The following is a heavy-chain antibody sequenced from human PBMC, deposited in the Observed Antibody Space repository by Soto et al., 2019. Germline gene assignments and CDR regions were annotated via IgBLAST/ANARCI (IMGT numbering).Heavy chain of an antibody. CDR2: ISGSGGAT. J-gene: IGHJ4*02. D-gene: IGHD3-3*01. CDR1: GFTFTSFA. Sequence: GGSLRLSCAASGFTFTSFAVSWVRQAPGKGLEWGSAISGSGGATYSADSVKGRFTVSRDNSRNTVYLQVDSLRVEDTAVYHCAIGEWLSTYYFDFWGKGTLVTVSS. V-gene: IGHV3-23*01. CDR3: AIGEWLSTYYFDF.